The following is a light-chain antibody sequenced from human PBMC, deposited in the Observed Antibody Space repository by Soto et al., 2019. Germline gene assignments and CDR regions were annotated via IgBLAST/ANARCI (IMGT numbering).Light chain of an antibody. CDR3: QQYSVSPLT. V-gene: IGKV3-20*01. CDR1: RVVSANY. J-gene: IGKJ4*02. Sequence: TLALSHEDGATLSRSASRVVSANYLAWYQQKPGQAPTLLIYGASIMDAGVPYRFSGSGSGAEFTLTISSLQPDDFATYYCQQYSVSPLTFGGGTKVDI. CDR2: GAS.